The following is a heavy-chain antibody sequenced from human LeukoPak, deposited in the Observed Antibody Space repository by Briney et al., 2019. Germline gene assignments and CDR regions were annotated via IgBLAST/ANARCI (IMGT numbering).Heavy chain of an antibody. D-gene: IGHD3-22*01. CDR1: GYSFTSYW. J-gene: IGHJ4*02. V-gene: IGHV5-51*01. CDR2: IYPGDSDT. CDR3: ARVSHHYYDSSDYHSYLDY. Sequence: GESLKISCKGSGYSFTSYWIGWVRQMPGKGLEWMGIIYPGDSDTRYSPSFQGQVTISADKSISTAYLQWSSLKASDTAMYYCARVSHHYYDSSDYHSYLDYWGQGTLVTVSS.